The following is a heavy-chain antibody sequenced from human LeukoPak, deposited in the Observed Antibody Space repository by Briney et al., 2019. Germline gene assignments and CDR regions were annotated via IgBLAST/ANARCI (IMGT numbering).Heavy chain of an antibody. CDR1: GGSISSSTYY. CDR3: ARGARGYSYG. J-gene: IGHJ4*02. Sequence: SETLSLTCTVSGGSISSSTYYWGWIRQPPGKGLEWIGNVYNSGNTYYSPSLKSRVTISVDTSKNQFSLKLSSVTAADTAVYYCARGARGYSYGWGQGTLVTVSS. V-gene: IGHV4-39*07. D-gene: IGHD5-18*01. CDR2: VYNSGNT.